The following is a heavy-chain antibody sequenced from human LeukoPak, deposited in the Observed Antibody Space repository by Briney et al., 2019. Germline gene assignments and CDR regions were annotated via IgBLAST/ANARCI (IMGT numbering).Heavy chain of an antibody. CDR2: ISSTSTYI. CDR3: AKEEWLLAVYFDY. J-gene: IGHJ4*02. D-gene: IGHD3-3*01. CDR1: GFTFSNYK. Sequence: PGGSLSLSCAASGFTFSNYKMNWVRQAPGKGLEWVSSISSTSTYINYADSVKGQFTISRDNSKNTLYLQMNSLRAEDTAVYYCAKEEWLLAVYFDYWGQGTLVTVSS. V-gene: IGHV3-21*04.